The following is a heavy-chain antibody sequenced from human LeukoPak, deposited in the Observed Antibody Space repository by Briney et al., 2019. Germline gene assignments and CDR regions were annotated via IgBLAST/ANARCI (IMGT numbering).Heavy chain of an antibody. CDR3: AREGGGFDY. D-gene: IGHD3-16*01. CDR2: IRFDGSNK. Sequence: PGGSLRLSCAASGFTFSTYGMHWVRQAPGKGLEWVAFIRFDGSNKYYADSMRGRFTISRDNSKNTLYLQMNSLRSEDTAVYYCAREGGGFDYWGQGTLVTVSS. V-gene: IGHV3-30*02. CDR1: GFTFSTYG. J-gene: IGHJ4*02.